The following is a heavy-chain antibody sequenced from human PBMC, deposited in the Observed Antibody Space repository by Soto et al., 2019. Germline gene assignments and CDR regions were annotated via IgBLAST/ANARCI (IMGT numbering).Heavy chain of an antibody. CDR3: ARIDCTGNNCNPFYHYGMDV. CDR1: GFTFYTYG. J-gene: IGHJ6*02. Sequence: GGSLRLSCAASGFTFYTYGMHWVRQVPGKGLQWVAVIWYDGGTKYYADSVRGRFTVSRDNSKNTLYLQMNSLRDEDTAVYYCARIDCTGNNCNPFYHYGMDVWGQGTTVTVSS. D-gene: IGHD2-8*02. CDR2: IWYDGGTK. V-gene: IGHV3-33*01.